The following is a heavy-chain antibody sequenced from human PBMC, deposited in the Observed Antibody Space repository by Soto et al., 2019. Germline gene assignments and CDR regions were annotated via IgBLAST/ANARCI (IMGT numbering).Heavy chain of an antibody. D-gene: IGHD6-6*01. CDR2: IDWDDDK. J-gene: IGHJ6*02. CDR1: GFSLSTSGMC. CDR3: ARIPDVGIAARHYYYYGMDV. V-gene: IGHV2-70*01. Sequence: SGPTLVNPTQTLTLTCTFSGFSLSTSGMCVSWIRQPPGKALEWLALIDWDDDKYYSTSLKTRLTISKDTSKNQVVLTMTNMDPVDTATYYCARIPDVGIAARHYYYYGMDVWGQGTTVTVSS.